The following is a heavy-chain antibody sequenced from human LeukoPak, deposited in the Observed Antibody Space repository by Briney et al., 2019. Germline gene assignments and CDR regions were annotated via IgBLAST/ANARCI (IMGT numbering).Heavy chain of an antibody. CDR2: ITGSGGTT. J-gene: IGHJ4*02. V-gene: IGHV3-23*01. D-gene: IGHD3-10*01. Sequence: GGSLRLSCTASGFSFGHYGMNWVRQAPGKGLEWVSGITGSGGTTFYADSVKGRFTISRDNSKNTLYLQVNSLRAEDTAIYYCAKDKSMVRELDYWGQGTLVTVSS. CDR1: GFSFGHYG. CDR3: AKDKSMVRELDY.